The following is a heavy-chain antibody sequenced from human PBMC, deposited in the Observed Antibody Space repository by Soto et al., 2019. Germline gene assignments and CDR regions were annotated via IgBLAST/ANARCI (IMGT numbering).Heavy chain of an antibody. CDR3: ARPLLYDSSGYDFDY. J-gene: IGHJ4*02. Sequence: GEALNVCWTCSGYIFTHYLIGWVRQMPGKGLEWMGIIYPGDSDTRYSPSFQGQVTISADKSISTAYLQWSSLKASDTAMYYCARPLLYDSSGYDFDYWGRGTLVTVSS. D-gene: IGHD3-22*01. V-gene: IGHV5-51*01. CDR2: IYPGDSDT. CDR1: GYIFTHYL.